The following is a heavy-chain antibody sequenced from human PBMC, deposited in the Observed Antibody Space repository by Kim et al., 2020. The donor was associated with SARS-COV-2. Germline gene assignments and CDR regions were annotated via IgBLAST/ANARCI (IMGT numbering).Heavy chain of an antibody. CDR2: ISNNGGNT. D-gene: IGHD6-19*01. CDR1: GFTFSSYA. V-gene: IGHV3-64D*06. J-gene: IGHJ3*02. CDR3: VKDVVIAVAGTDGVAFDS. Sequence: GGSLRLSCSASGFTFSSYAMHWVRQAPGKGLEYVSAISNNGGNTYYADSVKGRFTISRDNSKNTLYLQMSSLRAEDTAVYYCVKDVVIAVAGTDGVAFDSWGQAGMVADSS.